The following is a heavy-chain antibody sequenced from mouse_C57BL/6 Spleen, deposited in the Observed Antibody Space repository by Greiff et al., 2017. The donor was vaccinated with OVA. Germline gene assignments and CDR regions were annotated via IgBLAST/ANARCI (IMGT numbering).Heavy chain of an antibody. J-gene: IGHJ4*01. CDR1: GFTFTDYY. Sequence: EVQRVESGGGLVQPGGSLSLSCTASGFTFTDYYMSWVRQPPGKALEWLGFIRNKANGYTTEYSASVKVRFTISRDNSQSIFYLQMNALRAEDSATYYCARYINYYAMDYWGQGTSVTVSS. CDR3: ARYINYYAMDY. V-gene: IGHV7-3*01. CDR2: IRNKANGYTT.